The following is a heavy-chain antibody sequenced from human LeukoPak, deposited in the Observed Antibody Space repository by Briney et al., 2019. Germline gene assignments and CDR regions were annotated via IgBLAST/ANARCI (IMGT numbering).Heavy chain of an antibody. CDR3: ARDRSAGTFVWFDP. Sequence: GGSLRLSCAASGFTFSSYAMHWVRQAPGKGLEWVAVISYDGNNKYYADSMKGRFTISRDNYKNTLYLQMNSLRAEDTAVYYCARDRSAGTFVWFDPWGQGTLVTVSS. CDR1: GFTFSSYA. CDR2: ISYDGNNK. D-gene: IGHD6-13*01. J-gene: IGHJ5*02. V-gene: IGHV3-30*04.